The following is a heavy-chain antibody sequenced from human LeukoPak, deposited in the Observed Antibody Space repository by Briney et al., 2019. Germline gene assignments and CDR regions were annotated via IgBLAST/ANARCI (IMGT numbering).Heavy chain of an antibody. J-gene: IGHJ4*02. CDR3: AKDRWGSGGTGGGDY. CDR2: INNSGDTT. Sequence: TGGSLRLACAASGFTFRSYAMSWVRQAPGKGLEWVSVINNSGDTTYYADSVKGRFTISRDNSNNALYLQMNSLRADDTAVYYCAKDRWGSGGTGGGDYWGQGTLVTVSS. D-gene: IGHD2-15*01. CDR1: GFTFRSYA. V-gene: IGHV3-23*01.